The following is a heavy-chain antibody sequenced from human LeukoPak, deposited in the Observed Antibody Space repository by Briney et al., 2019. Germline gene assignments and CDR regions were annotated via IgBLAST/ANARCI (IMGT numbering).Heavy chain of an antibody. J-gene: IGHJ6*03. V-gene: IGHV3-48*03. Sequence: GGSLRLSCAGSGFTFNTYEMNWVRQAPGKGLEWVSYISRSGTTLHYVDSVKGRFTISRDSAKNSVYLQMNSLRAEDTAVYYCARDYYSSSWSNYYYHYYMDVWGKGTTVTVSS. CDR2: ISRSGTTL. CDR3: ARDYYSSSWSNYYYHYYMDV. D-gene: IGHD6-13*01. CDR1: GFTFNTYE.